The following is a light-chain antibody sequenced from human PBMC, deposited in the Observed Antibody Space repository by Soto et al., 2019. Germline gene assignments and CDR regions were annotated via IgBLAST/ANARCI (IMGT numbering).Light chain of an antibody. CDR1: QSVLYSSNNKNY. V-gene: IGKV4-1*01. CDR2: WAS. J-gene: IGKJ1*01. Sequence: DIVMTQSPDSLAVSLGERATINCKSSQSVLYSSNNKNYLAWYQQKPGQPPKLLIYWASTRESGVPDRFSGRGSGTDFTLTISSLQAEDVAVYYCQQYYIPWTFGQGTKVEIK. CDR3: QQYYIPWT.